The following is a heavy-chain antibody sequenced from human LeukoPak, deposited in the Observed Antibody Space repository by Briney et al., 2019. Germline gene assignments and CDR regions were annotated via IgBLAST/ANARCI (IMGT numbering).Heavy chain of an antibody. CDR2: FDPEDGET. J-gene: IGHJ3*02. CDR1: GYTLTELS. V-gene: IGHV1-24*01. D-gene: IGHD6-19*01. Sequence: RGSVKVSCKVSGYTLTELSMHWVRQAPGKGLEWVGGFDPEDGETIYAQKFRGRVTMTRDMSTSTVYMELSRLRADDTAVYYCARVAGWSTDAFDIWGQGTMVTVSS. CDR3: ARVAGWSTDAFDI.